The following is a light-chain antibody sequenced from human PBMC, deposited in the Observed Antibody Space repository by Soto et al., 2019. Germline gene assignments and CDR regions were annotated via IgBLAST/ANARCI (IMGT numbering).Light chain of an antibody. V-gene: IGLV2-11*01. J-gene: IGLJ1*01. CDR1: SSDVGGYYY. Sequence: QSALTQPRSVSGSPGQSVTISCTGTSSDVGGYYYVSWYQQHPGKAPKLMIYDVTKRPSGVPDRFSGSKSGNTASLTISGLQGEDEAEYYCCSYAGRYTFVCGTGTKLTVL. CDR3: CSYAGRYTFV. CDR2: DVT.